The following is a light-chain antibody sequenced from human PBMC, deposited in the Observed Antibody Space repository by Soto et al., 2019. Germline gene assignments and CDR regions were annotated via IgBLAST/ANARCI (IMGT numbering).Light chain of an antibody. CDR2: GNA. V-gene: IGLV1-40*01. Sequence: QSVLTQPPSVSGAPGQRVTISCTGNSSNIGAGYDVHWYQQLPGTAPKLLIYGNANRPSGVPDRFSGSTSGTSASLAITGLQAEDEADYYCQSYDSSLSGSNVFGTGTKLTVL. CDR1: SSNIGAGYD. CDR3: QSYDSSLSGSNV. J-gene: IGLJ1*01.